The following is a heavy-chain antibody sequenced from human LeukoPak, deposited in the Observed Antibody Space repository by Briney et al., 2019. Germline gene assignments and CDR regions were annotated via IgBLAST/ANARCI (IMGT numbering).Heavy chain of an antibody. CDR3: ARVRYYDFWSGPYYFDY. CDR1: GFTFSSYA. D-gene: IGHD3-3*01. J-gene: IGHJ4*02. CDR2: IKQDGSEK. Sequence: GGSLRLSCAASGFTFSSYAMSWVRQAPGKGLEWVANIKQDGSEKYYVDSVKGRFTISRDNAKNSLYLQMNSLRAEDTAVYYCARVRYYDFWSGPYYFDYWGQGTLVTVSS. V-gene: IGHV3-7*01.